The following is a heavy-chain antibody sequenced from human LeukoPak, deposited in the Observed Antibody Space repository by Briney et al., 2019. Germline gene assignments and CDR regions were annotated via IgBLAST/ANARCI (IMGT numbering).Heavy chain of an antibody. V-gene: IGHV3-21*01. D-gene: IGHD3-10*01. Sequence: PGGSLRLSCAASGFTFSSYSMNWVRQAPGKGLEWVSSISSSSYIYYADSVKGRFTISRDNAKNSLYLQMNSLRAEDTAVYYCLRSYYYGSGSYVDYWGQGTLVTVSS. CDR2: ISSSSYI. CDR1: GFTFSSYS. J-gene: IGHJ4*02. CDR3: LRSYYYGSGSYVDY.